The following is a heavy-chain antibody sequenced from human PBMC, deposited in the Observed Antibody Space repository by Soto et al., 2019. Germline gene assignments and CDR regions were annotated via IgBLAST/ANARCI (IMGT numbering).Heavy chain of an antibody. CDR3: ARPSSKLAVFALDAFDI. CDR1: GYSFTSYW. Sequence: LRLSSKGSGYSFTSYWIGWVRQMPGKGLEWMGIIYPGDSDTRYSPSFQGQVTISADKSISTAYLQWSSLKASDTAMYYCARPSSKLAVFALDAFDIWGQGTMVTVSS. D-gene: IGHD6-19*01. V-gene: IGHV5-51*01. J-gene: IGHJ3*02. CDR2: IYPGDSDT.